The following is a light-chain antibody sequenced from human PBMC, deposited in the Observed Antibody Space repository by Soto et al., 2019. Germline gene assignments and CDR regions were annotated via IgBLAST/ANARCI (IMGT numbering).Light chain of an antibody. CDR2: WAS. CDR3: QQYYSPPLT. V-gene: IGKV4-1*01. Sequence: DIVMTQSPDSLAVSLGERATINCKSSQSVLYNSNTKNYLAWYQQKVGQPPKLLIYWASTRESGVPDRFSGSGSGTDFTLTISSLQAEDVAVYYCQQYYSPPLTFGRGTKVDIK. J-gene: IGKJ4*01. CDR1: QSVLYNSNTKNY.